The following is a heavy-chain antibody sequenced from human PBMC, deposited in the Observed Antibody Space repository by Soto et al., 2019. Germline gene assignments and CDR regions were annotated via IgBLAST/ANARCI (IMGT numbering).Heavy chain of an antibody. CDR1: GYAFTTYG. J-gene: IGHJ4*02. D-gene: IGHD3-10*01. CDR2: ISAHNGNT. V-gene: IGHV1-18*01. Sequence: QVHLVQSGAEVKKPGASVKVSCKGSGYAFTTYGITWVRQAPGQGLEWMGWISAHNGNTNYAQKLPGRVTVTRDTPTSTAYMELRSLRSDDTAVYYCARGRYGEYWGQGALVTVSS. CDR3: ARGRYGEY.